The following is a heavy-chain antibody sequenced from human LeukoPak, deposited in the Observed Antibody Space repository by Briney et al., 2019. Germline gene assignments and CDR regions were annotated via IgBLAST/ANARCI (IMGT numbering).Heavy chain of an antibody. J-gene: IGHJ5*02. CDR3: ARATQRYCSGTTCFPYWFDT. CDR2: THTSGSP. V-gene: IGHV4-59*13. D-gene: IGHD2-2*01. CDR1: GGSLTHYF. Sequence: SETLSLTCTVSGGSLTHYFWNWIRQPPGKGLEWIGYTHTSGSPDYSRSLKSRVTISLDTSKNQFSLMLSSVTAADTAVYFCARATQRYCSGTTCFPYWFDTWGQGTLATVSS.